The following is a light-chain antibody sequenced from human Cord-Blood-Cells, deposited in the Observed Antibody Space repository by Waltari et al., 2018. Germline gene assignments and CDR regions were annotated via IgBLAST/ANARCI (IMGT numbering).Light chain of an antibody. CDR3: QQSYSTSPSF. V-gene: IGKV1-39*01. CDR2: AAS. Sequence: DIQMTQSPSSLSASVGDRVTITCRASQSISSYLNWYQQKPGKAPKLLIYAASSLQSWVPSRFSGSGSGTDFTLTISSLQPEDFATYYCQQSYSTSPSFFGQGTKLEIK. CDR1: QSISSY. J-gene: IGKJ2*01.